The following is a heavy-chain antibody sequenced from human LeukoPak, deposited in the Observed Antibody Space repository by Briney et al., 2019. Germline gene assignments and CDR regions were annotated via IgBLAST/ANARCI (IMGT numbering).Heavy chain of an antibody. CDR1: GFTFDDYG. CDR3: ARGGGDVDTAIPPYFDY. J-gene: IGHJ4*02. Sequence: GGSLRLSCAASGFTFDDYGMSWVRQAPGKGLELVSGINWNGGSTGYADSVKGRFTISRDNAKNSLYLQMNSLRAEDTALYYCARGGGDVDTAIPPYFDYWGQGTLVTVSS. D-gene: IGHD5-18*01. CDR2: INWNGGST. V-gene: IGHV3-20*04.